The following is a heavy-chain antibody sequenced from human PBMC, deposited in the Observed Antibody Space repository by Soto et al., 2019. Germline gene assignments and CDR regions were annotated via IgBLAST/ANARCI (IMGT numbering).Heavy chain of an antibody. Sequence: QVQLQESGPGLVKPSQTLSLTCTVSGGSISSGGYYWSWIRQHPGKGLEWIGYIYYSGSTYYNPSLKSRVTISVDTSKNQFSLKLSSVTAADTAVYYCARVIASSWPSQHSYYYYGMDVWGQGTTVTVSS. J-gene: IGHJ6*02. CDR3: ARVIASSWPSQHSYYYYGMDV. D-gene: IGHD6-13*01. CDR2: IYYSGST. CDR1: GGSISSGGYY. V-gene: IGHV4-31*03.